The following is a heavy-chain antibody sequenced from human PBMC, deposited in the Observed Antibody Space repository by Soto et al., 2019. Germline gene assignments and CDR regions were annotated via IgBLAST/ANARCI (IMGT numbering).Heavy chain of an antibody. CDR1: GFAFSNYA. Sequence: GGSLRLSCAASGFAFSNYAMSWVRQAPGKGLEWVSSISGGGGSTYYADSVKGRFTISRDNSKNTLYLQMNSLRAEDTAVYYCAKVPAYDYVWGTYYHFEYWGLGALVTVSS. CDR3: AKVPAYDYVWGTYYHFEY. J-gene: IGHJ4*02. D-gene: IGHD3-16*01. CDR2: ISGGGGST. V-gene: IGHV3-23*01.